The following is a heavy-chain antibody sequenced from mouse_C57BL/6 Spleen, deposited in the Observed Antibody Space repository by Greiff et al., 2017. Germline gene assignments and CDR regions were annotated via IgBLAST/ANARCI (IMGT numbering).Heavy chain of an antibody. V-gene: IGHV5-16*01. CDR3: ARDEVTTLGMDY. CDR2: ICYDGSST. CDR1: GFTFSDYY. J-gene: IGHJ4*01. D-gene: IGHD1-1*01. Sequence: EVQLVESEGGLVQPGRSMKLSCTASGFTFSDYYMAWVRQVPEKGLEWVANICYDGSSTYNLDSLKSRFIISRDNAKNILYLQMSSLTAEDTATYYCARDEVTTLGMDYWGQGTSVTVSS.